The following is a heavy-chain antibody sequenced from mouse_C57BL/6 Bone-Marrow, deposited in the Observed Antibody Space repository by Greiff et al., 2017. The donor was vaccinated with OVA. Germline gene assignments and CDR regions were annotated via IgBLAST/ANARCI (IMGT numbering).Heavy chain of an antibody. J-gene: IGHJ3*01. CDR1: GFNIKDYY. CDR3: TMAYDSKEFAY. V-gene: IGHV14-1*01. D-gene: IGHD2-5*01. Sequence: VQLQQSGAELVRPGASVKLSCTASGFNIKDYYMHWVKQRPEQGLEWIGRIDPEDGDTEYAPKFQGKATLTADTSSNTAYLQLSSLTSEDTAVYYCTMAYDSKEFAYWGQGTLVTVSA. CDR2: IDPEDGDT.